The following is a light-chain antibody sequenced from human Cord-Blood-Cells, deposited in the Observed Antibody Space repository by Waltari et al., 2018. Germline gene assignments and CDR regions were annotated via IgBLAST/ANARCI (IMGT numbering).Light chain of an antibody. J-gene: IGLJ3*02. CDR2: SNN. Sequence: QSVLTQPPSASGTPGQRVTISCSGSSSTIRSNTVNWAQQLPGTAPKLLIYSNNQRPSGVPDRFSGSKSGTSASLAISGLQSEDEADYYCAAWDDSLNGWVFGGGTKLTVL. CDR3: AAWDDSLNGWV. CDR1: SSTIRSNT. V-gene: IGLV1-44*01.